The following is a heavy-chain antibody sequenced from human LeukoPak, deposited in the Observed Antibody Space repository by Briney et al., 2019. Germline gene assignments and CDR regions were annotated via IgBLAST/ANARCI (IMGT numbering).Heavy chain of an antibody. D-gene: IGHD3-9*01. CDR2: IYSGGST. V-gene: IGHV3-53*01. Sequence: PGGSLRLSCAASGFTVSSNYVSWVRQAPGKGLEWVSVIYSGGSTYYADSVKGRFTISRDNSKNTLYLQMNSLRAEDTAVYYCASSVLRYFDWLSLITFDIWGQGTMVTVSS. CDR1: GFTVSSNY. J-gene: IGHJ3*02. CDR3: ASSVLRYFDWLSLITFDI.